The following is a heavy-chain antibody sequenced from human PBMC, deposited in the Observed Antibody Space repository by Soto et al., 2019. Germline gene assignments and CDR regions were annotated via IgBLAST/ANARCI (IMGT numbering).Heavy chain of an antibody. CDR1: GGSLSNYI. CDR3: ARGLFGQQWLVGFDT. D-gene: IGHD6-19*01. V-gene: IGHV1-69*13. J-gene: IGHJ4*02. CDR2: TIPMFATA. Sequence: SVKVSCKASGGSLSNYIFAWVRQAPGQGLEWMGGTIPMFATAQYAQKLQGRVTITADESTSTVYMDLTSLTSDDTAVYYCARGLFGQQWLVGFDTWGKGTLVTVSS.